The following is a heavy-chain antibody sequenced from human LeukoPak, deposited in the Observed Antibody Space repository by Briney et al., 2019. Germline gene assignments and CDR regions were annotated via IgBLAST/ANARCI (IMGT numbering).Heavy chain of an antibody. CDR3: ARGLVGVNRDKVVTAMGY. V-gene: IGHV1-2*02. CDR2: INPNSGGT. CDR1: GYTFTGYY. J-gene: IGHJ4*02. Sequence: GASVKVPCKASGYTFTGYYMHWVRQAPGQGLEWMGWINPNSGGTNYAQKFQGRVTMTRDTSISTAYMELSRLRSDDTAVYYCARGLVGVNRDKVVTAMGYWGQGTLVTVSS. D-gene: IGHD2-21*02.